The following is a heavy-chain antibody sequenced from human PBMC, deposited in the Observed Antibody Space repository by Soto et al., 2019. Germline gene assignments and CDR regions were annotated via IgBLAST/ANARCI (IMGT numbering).Heavy chain of an antibody. CDR2: THYNGGT. CDR1: GGSISGYY. D-gene: IGHD4-17*01. CDR3: ARNHYGDPPLKNWFDP. V-gene: IGHV4-59*01. J-gene: IGHJ5*02. Sequence: PSETLSLTCTVSGGSISGYYWSWIRQLPGKGLEWIGYTHYNGGTSYSPSLKSRVTVSLDTSKNQFSLKLSSVTAADTAVYYCARNHYGDPPLKNWFDPWGQGSLVTVSS.